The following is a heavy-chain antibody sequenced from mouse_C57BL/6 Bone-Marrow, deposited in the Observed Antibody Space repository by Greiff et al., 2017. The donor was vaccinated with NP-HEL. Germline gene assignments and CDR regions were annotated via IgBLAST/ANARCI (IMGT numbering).Heavy chain of an antibody. Sequence: VQLHQSGPELVKPGASVKISCKASGYTFTDYYMNWVKQSHGKSLEWIGDINPNNGGTSYNQKFKGKATLTVDKSSSTAYMELRSLTSEDSAVYYCARDRYEYEGYWYFDVWGTGTTVTVSS. J-gene: IGHJ1*03. CDR3: ARDRYEYEGYWYFDV. D-gene: IGHD2-4*01. CDR2: INPNNGGT. V-gene: IGHV1-26*01. CDR1: GYTFTDYY.